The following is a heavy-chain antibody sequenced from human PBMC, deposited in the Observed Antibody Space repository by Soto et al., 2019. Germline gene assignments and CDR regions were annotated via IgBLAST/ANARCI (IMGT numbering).Heavy chain of an antibody. CDR1: GYTFTSYG. V-gene: IGHV1-18*01. CDR3: ARVGVTTFVHHYYYGMDV. D-gene: IGHD4-17*01. J-gene: IGHJ6*02. Sequence: QVQLVQSGAAVKKPGASVKVSCKASGYTFTSYGISWVRQAPGQGLEWMGWISGYNGNTNYAQKLQGRVTMTTDTCTSTAYMELRRLRSDDTAVYYCARVGVTTFVHHYYYGMDVWGQGTTVTVSS. CDR2: ISGYNGNT.